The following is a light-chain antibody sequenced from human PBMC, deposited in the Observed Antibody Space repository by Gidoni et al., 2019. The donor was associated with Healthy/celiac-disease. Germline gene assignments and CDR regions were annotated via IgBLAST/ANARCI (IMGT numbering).Light chain of an antibody. Sequence: EIVLTHCPATLSVSPGERATLSCRASQSVTSNLAWYQQKPGQAPRLLIYGASTRATGIPARFSGSGSGTEFTLTISSLQSEDFAVYYCQQYNNWPQTFGQGTKLEIK. V-gene: IGKV3-15*01. CDR1: QSVTSN. CDR2: GAS. J-gene: IGKJ2*01. CDR3: QQYNNWPQT.